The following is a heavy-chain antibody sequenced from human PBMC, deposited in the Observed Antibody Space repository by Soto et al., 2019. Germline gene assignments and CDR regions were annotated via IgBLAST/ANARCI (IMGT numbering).Heavy chain of an antibody. CDR2: IIPIFGTA. CDR3: ARYVPAAGFHYYYYYRMDV. Sequence: SVKVSCKASGGTFSSYAISWVRQAPGQGLEWMGGIIPIFGTANYAQKFQGRVTITADKSTSTAYMELSSLRSEDTAVYYCARYVPAAGFHYYYYYRMDVWGQGTTVTVSS. D-gene: IGHD2-2*01. J-gene: IGHJ6*02. V-gene: IGHV1-69*06. CDR1: GGTFSSYA.